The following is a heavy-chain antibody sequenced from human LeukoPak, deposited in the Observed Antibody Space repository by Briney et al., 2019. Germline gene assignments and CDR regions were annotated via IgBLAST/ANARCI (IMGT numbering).Heavy chain of an antibody. Sequence: GASVKVSCKASGYTFTSYGISWVRQAPGQGLEWMGWISAYNGNTNYAQKRQGRVTMTTDTSTSTAYMELRTLRSDDTAVYYCARDGTCGSTDCYEWLDYWGQGTLVTVSS. V-gene: IGHV1-18*01. CDR3: ARDGTCGSTDCYEWLDY. CDR2: ISAYNGNT. D-gene: IGHD2-2*01. J-gene: IGHJ4*02. CDR1: GYTFTSYG.